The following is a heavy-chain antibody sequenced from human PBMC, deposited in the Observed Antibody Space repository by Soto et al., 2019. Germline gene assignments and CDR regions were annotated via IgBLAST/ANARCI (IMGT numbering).Heavy chain of an antibody. V-gene: IGHV3-21*01. CDR2: ISSSSGYI. Sequence: EVQLVESGGGRVKPGGSLRLSCAASGFTFSSYSMNWVLQAPGKGLEWVSSISSSSGYIYYADSVKGRFIISRDNAKNSLYLQMNSLRAEDPDVYYSAGADAHNYYQYYGMDVWGQGTTVTVSS. CDR3: AGADAHNYYQYYGMDV. J-gene: IGHJ6*02. CDR1: GFTFSSYS.